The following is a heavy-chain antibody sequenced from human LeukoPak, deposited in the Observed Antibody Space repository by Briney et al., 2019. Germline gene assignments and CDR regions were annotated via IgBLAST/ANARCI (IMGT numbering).Heavy chain of an antibody. CDR2: IYSGGST. D-gene: IGHD5-24*01. J-gene: IGHJ4*02. CDR1: GFTVSSNY. Sequence: GGSLRLSCAASGFTVSSNYMSWVRQAPGKGLEWVSVIYSGGSTYYADSVKGRFTISRDNSKNTLYLQMNSLRAEDTAVYYCARIRDGYNYYFDYWGQGTVVTVSS. CDR3: ARIRDGYNYYFDY. V-gene: IGHV3-53*01.